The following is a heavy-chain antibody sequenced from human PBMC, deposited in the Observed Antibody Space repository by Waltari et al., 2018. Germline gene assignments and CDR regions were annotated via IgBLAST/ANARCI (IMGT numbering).Heavy chain of an antibody. D-gene: IGHD2-2*03. CDR3: AKAVETPWIFDY. Sequence: EVQLVESGGVVVQPGGSLRLSCAASGFTFDDYTMHWVRQAPGKGLEGVLFFSWVGGSTYYSVSGKGLFTISRDNDKISLYLQMNSLRTEDTALYYCAKAVETPWIFDYWGQGTLVTVSS. V-gene: IGHV3-43*01. CDR2: FSWVGGST. J-gene: IGHJ4*02. CDR1: GFTFDDYT.